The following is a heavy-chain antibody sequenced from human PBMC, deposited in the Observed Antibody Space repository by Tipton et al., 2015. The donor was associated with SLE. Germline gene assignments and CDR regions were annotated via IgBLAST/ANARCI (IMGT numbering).Heavy chain of an antibody. J-gene: IGHJ2*01. CDR1: GVSISSRTYY. V-gene: IGHV4-39*01. CDR2: MYYSGNT. CDR3: ARNLGPEWMATKRGYFDL. D-gene: IGHD5-24*01. Sequence: TLSLTCTVSGVSISSRTYYWGWIRQPPGKGLEWIGSMYYSGNTYYNPSIKTRVTISVDTSKNQFSLKLSSVTAADTAVYYCARNLGPEWMATKRGYFDLWGRGTLVSVSS.